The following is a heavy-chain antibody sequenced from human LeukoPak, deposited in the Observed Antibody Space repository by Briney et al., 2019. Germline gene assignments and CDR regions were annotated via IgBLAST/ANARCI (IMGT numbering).Heavy chain of an antibody. J-gene: IGHJ3*02. Sequence: ASVKVSCKASGYTFTSYAMHWVRQAPGQRLEWMGWINTGNGDTKYSQKFQGRVTITGDISASTAYMELSSLRSEDTAVFYCARTPRIAAPGGDVFDIWGQGTMVTVSS. CDR3: ARTPRIAAPGGDVFDI. V-gene: IGHV1-3*04. CDR1: GYTFTSYA. CDR2: INTGNGDT. D-gene: IGHD6-13*01.